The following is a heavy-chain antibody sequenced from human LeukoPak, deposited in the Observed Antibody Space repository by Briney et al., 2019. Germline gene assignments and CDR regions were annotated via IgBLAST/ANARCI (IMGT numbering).Heavy chain of an antibody. Sequence: GGSLRLSCAASGFTFCGYELNWARQAPGKGLEWVSYISTTGTTVYYADSVKGRFTISRDNVKNSLYLQMNSLRDEDTAVYYCARGGDYGDYVDFAYWGQGTLVPVSS. V-gene: IGHV3-48*03. CDR1: GFTFCGYE. CDR2: ISTTGTTV. D-gene: IGHD4-17*01. CDR3: ARGGDYGDYVDFAY. J-gene: IGHJ4*02.